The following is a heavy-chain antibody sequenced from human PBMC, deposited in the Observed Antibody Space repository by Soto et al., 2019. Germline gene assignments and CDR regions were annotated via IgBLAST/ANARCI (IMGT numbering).Heavy chain of an antibody. V-gene: IGHV3-33*01. Sequence: GGSLRLSCAASGFTFSSYGMHWVRQAPGKGLEWVAVIWYDGSNKYYADSVKGRFTISRDNSKNTLYLQMNSLRAEDTAVYYCARSEVTAKPPYYYGMDVWGQGTTVTVSS. J-gene: IGHJ6*02. CDR1: GFTFSSYG. CDR3: ARSEVTAKPPYYYGMDV. D-gene: IGHD2-21*02. CDR2: IWYDGSNK.